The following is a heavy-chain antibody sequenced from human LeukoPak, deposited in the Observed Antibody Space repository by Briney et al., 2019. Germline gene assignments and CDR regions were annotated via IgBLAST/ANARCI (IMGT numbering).Heavy chain of an antibody. CDR1: GCTFSSYW. J-gene: IGHJ4*02. D-gene: IGHD3-16*02. CDR2: IKQDGSEK. Sequence: PGGSLRLSCAASGCTFSSYWMSWVRQAPGKGLEWVANIKQDGSEKYYVDSVKGRFTISRDNAKNSLYLQMNSLRAEDTAVYYCARDLSEFDYWGQGTLVTVSS. V-gene: IGHV3-7*01. CDR3: ARDLSEFDY.